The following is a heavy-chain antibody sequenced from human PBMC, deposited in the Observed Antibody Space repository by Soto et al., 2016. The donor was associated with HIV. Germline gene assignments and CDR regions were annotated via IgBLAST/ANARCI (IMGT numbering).Heavy chain of an antibody. CDR2: ISGSGGST. V-gene: IGHV3-23*01. CDR3: AKDRESSGWYYYYGMDV. CDR1: GFTFSSYA. J-gene: IGHJ6*02. Sequence: EVQLLESGGGLVQPGGSLRLSCAASGFTFSSYAMSWVRQAPGKGLEWVSAISGSGGSTYYADSVKGRFTISRDNSKNTLYLQMNSLRAEDTAVYYCAKDRESSGWYYYYGMDVWGQGTTVTVSS. D-gene: IGHD6-19*01.